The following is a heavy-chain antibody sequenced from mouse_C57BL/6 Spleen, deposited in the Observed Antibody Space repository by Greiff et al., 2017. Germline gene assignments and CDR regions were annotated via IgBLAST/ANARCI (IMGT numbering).Heavy chain of an antibody. J-gene: IGHJ1*03. CDR2: IWTGGGT. CDR1: GFSLTSYA. CDR3: GRNEGDWYFDV. Sequence: VQLQESGPGLVAPSQSLSITCTVSGFSLTSYAISWVRQPPGKGLEWLGVIWTGGGTNYNSALKYRLSISKDNTKSQVFLKMNSLHTDDTARYYCGRNEGDWYFDVWGTGTTVTVSS. V-gene: IGHV2-9-1*01.